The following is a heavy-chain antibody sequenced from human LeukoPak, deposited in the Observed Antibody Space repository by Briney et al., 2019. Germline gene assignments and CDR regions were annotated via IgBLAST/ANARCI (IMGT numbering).Heavy chain of an antibody. CDR2: MSPNSGNT. V-gene: IGHV1-8*01. D-gene: IGHD1-1*01. J-gene: IGHJ3*01. CDR3: ARGRHNNC. Sequence: GASVKVSCTASGYTFTSYDISWVRQAPGQGLEWMGWMSPNSGNTGYAQKFQGRVIMTRNTSISTAYMELSSLRSEDTAVYYCARGRHNNCWGQGTMVTVSS. CDR1: GYTFTSYD.